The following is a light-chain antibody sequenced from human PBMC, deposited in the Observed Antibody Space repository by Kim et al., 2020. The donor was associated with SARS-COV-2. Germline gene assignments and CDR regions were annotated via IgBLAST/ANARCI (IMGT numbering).Light chain of an antibody. J-gene: IGKJ1*01. CDR2: GAS. CDR3: QQYGSSPAT. CDR1: QSVSSSY. V-gene: IGKV3-20*01. Sequence: SPGERATLSCRASQSVSSSYLAWYQQKPGQAPRHLIYGASSRATGIPDRFSGSGSGTDFTLTISRLEPEDFAVYYCQQYGSSPATFGQGTKVDIK.